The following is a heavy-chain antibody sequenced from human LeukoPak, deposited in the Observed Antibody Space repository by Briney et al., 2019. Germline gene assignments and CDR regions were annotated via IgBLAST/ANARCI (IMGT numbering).Heavy chain of an antibody. CDR1: GGSISGYY. D-gene: IGHD3-22*01. Sequence: PSETLPLTCTVSGGSISGYYWSWIRQPPGKGLEWIGFISYSGSTNYNPSLKSRVTISVDTSKNQFSLKLSSVTAADTAVYYCARGGYYCDRWGQGTLVTVSS. V-gene: IGHV4-59*12. J-gene: IGHJ4*02. CDR3: ARGGYYCDR. CDR2: ISYSGST.